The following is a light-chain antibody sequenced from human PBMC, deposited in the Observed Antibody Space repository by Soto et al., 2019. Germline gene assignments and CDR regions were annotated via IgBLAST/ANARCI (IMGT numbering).Light chain of an antibody. CDR3: CSYVGARTYV. J-gene: IGLJ1*01. CDR2: EGS. V-gene: IGLV2-23*01. CDR1: ISDAWSSRP. Sequence: QSALTQPASVSGSPGQSITISCSGSISDAWSSRPVSWYQHHPGQVPKLIIYEGSRRPSGVSSRFSGSKTGNTASLTITALQAEDEANYYCCSYVGARTYVFGTGTKVTVL.